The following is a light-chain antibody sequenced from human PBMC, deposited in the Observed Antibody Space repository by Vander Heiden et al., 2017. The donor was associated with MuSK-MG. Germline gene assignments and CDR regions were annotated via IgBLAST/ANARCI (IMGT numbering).Light chain of an antibody. CDR1: QDISNY. V-gene: IGKV1-33*01. CDR2: DAS. CDR3: QRYDNLPVT. Sequence: DIQMTQSPSSLSASVGDRVTITCQASQDISNYLNWYQQKPGKAPKLLIYDASNLETGVPSRFSGSGSGTDFTFTISSLHPEDIATYYCQRYDNLPVTFGPGTRLEIK. J-gene: IGKJ5*01.